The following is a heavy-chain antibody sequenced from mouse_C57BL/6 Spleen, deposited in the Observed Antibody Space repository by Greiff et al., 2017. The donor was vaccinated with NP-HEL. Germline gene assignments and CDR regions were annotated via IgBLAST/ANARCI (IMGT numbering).Heavy chain of an antibody. CDR2: INPCNGGT. D-gene: IGHD2-2*01. V-gene: IGHV1-53*01. Sequence: QVQLQQPGTELVKPGASVKLSCKASGYTFTSYWMHWVKQRPGQGLEWIGNINPCNGGTNYNEKFKSKATLTVDKSSSTAYMQLISLTSEDSAVYYCARGAGRWLRRETAFADWGKGTLVTVAA. CDR1: GYTFTSYW. J-gene: IGHJ3*01. CDR3: ARGAGRWLRRETAFAD.